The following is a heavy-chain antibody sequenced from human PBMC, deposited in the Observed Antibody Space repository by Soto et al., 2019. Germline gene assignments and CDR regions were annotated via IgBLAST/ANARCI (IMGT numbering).Heavy chain of an antibody. CDR2: ISYDGSNK. D-gene: IGHD6-19*01. V-gene: IGHV3-30*18. CDR3: AKDSEGYSSGWYFDY. CDR1: GLTFSSYG. J-gene: IGHJ4*02. Sequence: PGGSLRLSCAASGLTFSSYGMHWVRKAPGKGLEWVAVISYDGSNKYYADSVKGRFTISRDNSKNTLYLQMNSLRAEDTAVYYCAKDSEGYSSGWYFDYWGQGTLVNVS.